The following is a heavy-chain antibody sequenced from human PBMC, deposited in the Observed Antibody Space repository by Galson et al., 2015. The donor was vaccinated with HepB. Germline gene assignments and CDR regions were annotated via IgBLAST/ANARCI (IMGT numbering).Heavy chain of an antibody. Sequence: SVKVSCKASGYTFTSYYMHWVRQAPGQGLEWMGIINPSGGSTSYAQKFQGRVTMTRDTSTSTVYMELSSLRSEDTAVYYCARGRGGLRLGELSLGYYYYGMDVWGQGTTVTVSS. CDR2: INPSGGST. J-gene: IGHJ6*02. V-gene: IGHV1-46*01. CDR3: ARGRGGLRLGELSLGYYYYGMDV. D-gene: IGHD3-16*02. CDR1: GYTFTSYY.